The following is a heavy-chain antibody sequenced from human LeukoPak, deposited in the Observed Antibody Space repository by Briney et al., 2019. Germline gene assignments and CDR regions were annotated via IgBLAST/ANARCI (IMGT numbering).Heavy chain of an antibody. CDR1: GYTFTGYY. Sequence: GASVKVSCKASGYTFTGYYMHWVRQAPGQGLEWMGWINPNSGGTNYAQKFQGWVTMTRDTSISTAYMELSRLRSDDTAVYHCAATGIAAAGTGYAFDIWGQGTMVTVSS. CDR2: INPNSGGT. V-gene: IGHV1-2*04. D-gene: IGHD6-13*01. J-gene: IGHJ3*02. CDR3: AATGIAAAGTGYAFDI.